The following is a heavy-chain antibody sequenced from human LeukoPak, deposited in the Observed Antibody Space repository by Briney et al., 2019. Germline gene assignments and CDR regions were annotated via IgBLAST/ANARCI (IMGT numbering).Heavy chain of an antibody. J-gene: IGHJ4*02. CDR1: GGSFSGYY. CDR2: INHSGST. V-gene: IGHV4-34*01. Sequence: SETLSLTCAVYGGSFSGYYWSWIRQPPGKGLEWIGEINHSGSTNYNPSLKSRVTISVDTSKNQFSLKLSSVIAADTAVYYCARGRRITMIVVVIPTFDYWGQGTLVTVSS. CDR3: ARGRRITMIVVVIPTFDY. D-gene: IGHD3-22*01.